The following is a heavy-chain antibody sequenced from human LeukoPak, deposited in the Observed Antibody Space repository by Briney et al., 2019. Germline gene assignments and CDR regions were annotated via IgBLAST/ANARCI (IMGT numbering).Heavy chain of an antibody. CDR2: IYTTGST. Sequence: SETLSLTCTVSGGSISSYYWTWIRQPAGKGLEWIGRIYTTGSTNYNPSLKSRVTMSVDTSKNQFSLKLNSVTAADTAVYYCAREVSDYAYYYYMDVWGKGTTVTVSS. CDR1: GGSISSYY. CDR3: AREVSDYAYYYYMDV. V-gene: IGHV4-4*07. D-gene: IGHD4-17*01. J-gene: IGHJ6*03.